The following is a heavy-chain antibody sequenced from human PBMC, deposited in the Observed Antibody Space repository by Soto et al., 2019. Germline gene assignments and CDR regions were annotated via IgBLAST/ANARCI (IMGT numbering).Heavy chain of an antibody. CDR1: GYTLTELS. D-gene: IGHD3-16*01. V-gene: IGHV1-24*01. CDR2: FDPEDGET. CDR3: ATDKRGLYYYYYGMDV. Sequence: ASVKVSCEVSGYTLTELSMHWVRQAPGKGLEWMGGFDPEDGETIYAQKFQGRVTMTEDTSTDTAYMELSSLRSEDTAVYYCATDKRGLYYYYYGMDVWGQGTTVTVSS. J-gene: IGHJ6*02.